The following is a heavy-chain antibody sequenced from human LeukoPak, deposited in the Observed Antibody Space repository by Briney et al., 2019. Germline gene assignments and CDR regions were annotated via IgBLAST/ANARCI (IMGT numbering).Heavy chain of an antibody. D-gene: IGHD5-18*01. CDR1: GYTFTSYG. V-gene: IGHV1-18*01. CDR2: ISAYNGNT. CDR3: ARRGYSYPDYYYYYMDV. J-gene: IGHJ6*03. Sequence: GASVKVSCKASGYTFTSYGISWVRQAPGQGLEWMGWISAYNGNTNYAQKLQGRVTMTTDTSTSTAYMELRSLRSDDTAVYYCARRGYSYPDYYYYYMDVWGKGTTVTVSS.